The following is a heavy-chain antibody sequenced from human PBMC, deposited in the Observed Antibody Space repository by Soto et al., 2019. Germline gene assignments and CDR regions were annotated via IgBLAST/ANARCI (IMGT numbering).Heavy chain of an antibody. J-gene: IGHJ2*01. Sequence: QVQLQQWGAGPLRPLETLSLTCGVSGGSFSGYYWAWIRQSPGKGVEWIGEINDRGSINYNPSLNIRVSISVDTSKNHYSLNLRSVTAAETAVYYCARESHDILTGPPWVWYFDLWGRGTLVTVSS. D-gene: IGHD3-9*01. CDR2: INDRGSI. CDR1: GGSFSGYY. V-gene: IGHV4-34*01. CDR3: ARESHDILTGPPWVWYFDL.